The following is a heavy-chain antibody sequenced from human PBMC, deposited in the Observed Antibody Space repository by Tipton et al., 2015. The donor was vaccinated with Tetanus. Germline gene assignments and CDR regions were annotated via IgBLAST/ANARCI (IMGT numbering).Heavy chain of an antibody. V-gene: IGHV4-59*01. CDR2: IDHSGNT. J-gene: IGHJ6*02. CDR1: GDSIKKYY. CDR3: TGDDYYDTSLRDYYGMDV. D-gene: IGHD3-22*01. Sequence: TLSLTCNVSGDSIKKYYWSWIRQPPGKGLEWLGYIDHSGNTNYNPSLRSRVTMSLDTSKNQFSLKVTSVTAADTAVYFCTGDDYYDTSLRDYYGMDVWGPGTTVTVSS.